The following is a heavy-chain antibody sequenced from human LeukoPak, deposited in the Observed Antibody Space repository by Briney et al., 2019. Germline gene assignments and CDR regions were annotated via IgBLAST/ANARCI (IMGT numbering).Heavy chain of an antibody. J-gene: IGHJ2*01. CDR2: IYYSGST. V-gene: IGHV4-59*01. CDR1: GGSISSYY. CDR3: TRTRSTVAKYFDL. D-gene: IGHD4-23*01. Sequence: PSETLSLTCTVSGGSISSYYWSWIRQPPGKGLEWIGYIYYSGSTNYNPSLKSRVTISVDTSKNQFSLKLSSVTAADTAVYYCTRTRSTVAKYFDLWGRGTLVTVSS.